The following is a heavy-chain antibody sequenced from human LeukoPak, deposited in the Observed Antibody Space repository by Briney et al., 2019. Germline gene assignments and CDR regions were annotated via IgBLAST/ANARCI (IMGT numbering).Heavy chain of an antibody. CDR3: AKDGGCSGGSCYLVSYYMDV. V-gene: IGHV3-23*01. Sequence: GGSLRLSCAASGFTFSSYSMNWVRQAPGKGLEWVSAISGSGGSTYYADSVKGRFTISRDNSKNTLYLQMNSLRAEDTAVYYCAKDGGCSGGSCYLVSYYMDVWGKGTTVTVSS. CDR2: ISGSGGST. D-gene: IGHD2-15*01. CDR1: GFTFSSYS. J-gene: IGHJ6*03.